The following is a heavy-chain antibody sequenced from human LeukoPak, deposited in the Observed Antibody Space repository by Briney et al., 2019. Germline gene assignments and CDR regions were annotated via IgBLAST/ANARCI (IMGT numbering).Heavy chain of an antibody. CDR2: IRYDGSNK. CDR3: AKDKHPSYYYYYMDV. CDR1: GFTFSSYG. V-gene: IGHV3-30*02. J-gene: IGHJ6*03. Sequence: GGSLRLSCAASGFTFSSYGMHWVRQAPGKGLEWVAFIRYDGSNKYYADSVKGRFTISRDNSKNTLYLQMNSLRAEDTAVYYCAKDKHPSYYYYYMDVWGKGTTVTIFS.